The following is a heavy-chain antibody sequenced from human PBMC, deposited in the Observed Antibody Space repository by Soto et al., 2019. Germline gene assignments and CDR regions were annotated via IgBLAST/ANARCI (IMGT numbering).Heavy chain of an antibody. V-gene: IGHV1-3*01. D-gene: IGHD3-22*01. J-gene: IGHJ4*02. CDR2: INAGNGNT. Sequence: ASVKVSFKASGYTFTSYAMHWVRQSPGQRLEWMGWINAGNGNTKYSQKSQGRVTITRDTSASTAYMELSSLRSEDTAVYYCARERDSSGYYQGFDYWGQGTLVTVSS. CDR3: ARERDSSGYYQGFDY. CDR1: GYTFTSYA.